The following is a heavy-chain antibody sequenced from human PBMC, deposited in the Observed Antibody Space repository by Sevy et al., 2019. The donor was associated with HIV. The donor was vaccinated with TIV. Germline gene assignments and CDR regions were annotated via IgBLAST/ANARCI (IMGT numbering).Heavy chain of an antibody. CDR3: ARASSCGGDCYYLQY. D-gene: IGHD2-21*02. J-gene: IGHJ1*01. V-gene: IGHV1-69*06. CDR1: GDSFSGYT. Sequence: ASVKVSCKSSGDSFSGYTIIWVRQAPGQGLEWMGGIIPISGPAGPTNSAQNFQDRATITAHISTHTAYMELSCLRSEDTALYFCARASSCGGDCYYLQYWGQGTLVTVSS. CDR2: IIPISGPAGPT.